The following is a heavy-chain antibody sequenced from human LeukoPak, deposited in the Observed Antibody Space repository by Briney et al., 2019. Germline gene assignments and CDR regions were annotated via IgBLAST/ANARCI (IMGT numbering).Heavy chain of an antibody. CDR3: AREDRYDSSGYSEP. CDR1: GGSISSGDYY. J-gene: IGHJ5*02. D-gene: IGHD3-22*01. CDR2: IYYSGST. V-gene: IGHV4-30-4*01. Sequence: PSETLSLTCTVSGGSISSGDYYWSWIRQPPGKGLEWIGYIYYSGSTYYNPSLKSRVTISVDTSKNQFSLKLSSVTAADTAVYYCAREDRYDSSGYSEPWGQGTLVTVSS.